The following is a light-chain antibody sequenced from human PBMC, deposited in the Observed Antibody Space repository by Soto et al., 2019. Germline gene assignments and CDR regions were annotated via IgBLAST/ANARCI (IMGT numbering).Light chain of an antibody. CDR2: SNN. J-gene: IGLJ2*01. V-gene: IGLV1-44*01. CDR1: SSNIGSNT. Sequence: QSVLPQPPSASGTPGQRVTISCSGSSSNIGSNTVNWYQQLPGTAPKLLIDSNNQRPSGVPDRFSGSKSGTSASLAISGLQSEDEADYYCAAWDDSLNGRGVFGGGTKLTVL. CDR3: AAWDDSLNGRGV.